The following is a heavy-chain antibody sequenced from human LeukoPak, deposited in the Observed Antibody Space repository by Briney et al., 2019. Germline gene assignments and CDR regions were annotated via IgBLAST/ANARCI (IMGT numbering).Heavy chain of an antibody. V-gene: IGHV1-8*03. CDR3: ARTIYCGGDCYSYFDY. D-gene: IGHD2-21*02. CDR1: GYTFTSYD. Sequence: ASVKVSCKASGYTFTSYDINWVRQATGQGLEWMGWMNPNSGNTGYAQKFQGRVTITRNTSISTAYMELSSLRSEDTAVYYCARTIYCGGDCYSYFDYWGQGTLVTVSS. CDR2: MNPNSGNT. J-gene: IGHJ4*02.